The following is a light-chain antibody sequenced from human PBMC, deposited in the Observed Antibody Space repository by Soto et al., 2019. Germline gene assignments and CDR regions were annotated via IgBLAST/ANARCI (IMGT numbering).Light chain of an antibody. J-gene: IGKJ4*01. CDR1: QSISTW. CDR3: QQYSSNTALT. CDR2: EAS. V-gene: IGKV1-5*03. Sequence: DIQMTQSPSTLSASVGDRVTITCRASQSISTWLAWYQQKPGKAPKLLIYEASSLESGVPSRFSGSGSGTKFTLTNNSLEPDDFATYFCQQYSSNTALTFGGGTKVEIK.